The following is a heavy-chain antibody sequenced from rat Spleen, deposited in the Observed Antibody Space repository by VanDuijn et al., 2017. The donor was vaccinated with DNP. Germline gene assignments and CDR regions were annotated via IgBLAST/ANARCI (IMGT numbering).Heavy chain of an antibody. J-gene: IGHJ1*01. Sequence: VQLKESGPGLVQPSQTLSLTCTVSGFSLTSYTVSWVRQPPGTKMEWMGYISYSGSTGYNPSPKSRISITRDTSKNQFFLQLNSITTEDTATYYCARGLNYGGYNYYWYFDFWGPGTMVTVSS. CDR2: ISYSGST. V-gene: IGHV3-1*01. D-gene: IGHD1-11*01. CDR1: GFSLTSYT. CDR3: ARGLNYGGYNYYWYFDF.